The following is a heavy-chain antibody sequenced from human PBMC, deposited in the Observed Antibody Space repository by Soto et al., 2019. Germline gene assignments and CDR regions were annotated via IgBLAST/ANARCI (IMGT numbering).Heavy chain of an antibody. J-gene: IGHJ6*02. D-gene: IGHD3-10*01. CDR3: ARSRGSGSYYSTLYYYGMDV. Sequence: XETLSLTCAVSGGSISSSNWWSCVRQPPGKGLEWIGEIYHSGSTNYNPSLKSRVTISVDKSKNQFSLKLSSVTAADTAVYYCARSRGSGSYYSTLYYYGMDVWGQGTTVTVSS. V-gene: IGHV4-4*02. CDR2: IYHSGST. CDR1: GGSISSSNW.